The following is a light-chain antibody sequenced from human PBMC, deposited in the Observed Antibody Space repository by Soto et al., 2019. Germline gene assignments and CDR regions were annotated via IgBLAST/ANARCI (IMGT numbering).Light chain of an antibody. Sequence: DIQMTQSPSSLSASVGDTVTITCRASQGIDNNLAWYQQKPGKVPKLLIYAASTLKSGVPSRFSGSGSGTAFTLTISSLQPEDVATYYCQKYNSAPWTFGQGNKVEIK. V-gene: IGKV1-27*01. CDR3: QKYNSAPWT. J-gene: IGKJ1*01. CDR1: QGIDNN. CDR2: AAS.